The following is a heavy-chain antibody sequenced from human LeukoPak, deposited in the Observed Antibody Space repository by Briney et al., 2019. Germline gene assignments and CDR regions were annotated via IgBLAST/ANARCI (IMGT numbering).Heavy chain of an antibody. V-gene: IGHV3-30-3*01. CDR2: ISYDGSNK. J-gene: IGHJ4*02. D-gene: IGHD2-15*01. CDR3: ARDFTLQFGGSLFDY. Sequence: GGSLGLSCAASGFTFSSYAMHWVRQAPGKGLEWVAVISYDGSNKYYADSVKGRFTISRDNSKNTLYLQMNSLRAEDTAVYYCARDFTLQFGGSLFDYWGQGTLVTVSS. CDR1: GFTFSSYA.